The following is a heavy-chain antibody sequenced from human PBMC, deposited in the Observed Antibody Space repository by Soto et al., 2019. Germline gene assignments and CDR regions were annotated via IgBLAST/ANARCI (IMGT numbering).Heavy chain of an antibody. CDR3: AREHRSGPYYYGLDV. V-gene: IGHV3-72*01. J-gene: IGHJ6*02. D-gene: IGHD2-15*01. CDR2: ARNKANSYIT. Sequence: EVQLVDSGGGLVQPGGSLRLSCAASGFTFSDHFMDWVRQAPGKGLEWVGRARNKANSYITEYAASVKGRFTISRDDSKNSLYLQMNGLKTEDTAVYYCAREHRSGPYYYGLDVWGQGTTVTVSS. CDR1: GFTFSDHF.